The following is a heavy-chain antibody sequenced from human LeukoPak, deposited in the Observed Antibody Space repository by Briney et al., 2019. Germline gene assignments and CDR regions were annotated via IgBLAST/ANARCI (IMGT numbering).Heavy chain of an antibody. J-gene: IGHJ4*02. CDR1: GGSFSGYY. CDR3: ARANLRWYQIGGLDY. D-gene: IGHD4-23*01. CDR2: INHSGST. V-gene: IGHV4-34*01. Sequence: PSETLSLTCAVYGGSFSGYYWSWIRQPPGKGLEWIGEINHSGSTNYNPSLKSRVTISVDTSKDQFSPKLSSVTAADTAVYYCARANLRWYQIGGLDYWGQGTLVTVSS.